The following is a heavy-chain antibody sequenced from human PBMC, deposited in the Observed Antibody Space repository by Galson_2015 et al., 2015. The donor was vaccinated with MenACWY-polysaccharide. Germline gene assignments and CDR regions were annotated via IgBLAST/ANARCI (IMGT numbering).Heavy chain of an antibody. CDR1: GFIFSIYW. CDR2: INEDGSEK. Sequence: SLRLSCAASGFIFSIYWMTWVRQAPGKGLEWVANINEDGSEKQYVDSVKGRFTISRDNAKNSVFLQMNSLRAEDTAVYYCGRPYYRLNTVFDYWGQGTLVTVSS. CDR3: GRPYYRLNTVFDY. V-gene: IGHV3-7*01. J-gene: IGHJ4*02. D-gene: IGHD3-22*01.